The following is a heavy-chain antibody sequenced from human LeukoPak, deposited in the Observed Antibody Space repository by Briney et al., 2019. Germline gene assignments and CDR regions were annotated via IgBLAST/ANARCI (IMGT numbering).Heavy chain of an antibody. J-gene: IGHJ4*02. CDR1: GYTFTSYG. Sequence: GASVKVSCKASGYTFTSYGISWVRQAPGQGLEWMGCISAYNGNTNYAQKLQGRVTMTTDTSTSTAYLELRSLRSDDPAVDYCARLWGESYRSGGFDDWCQGALVTVAS. CDR3: ARLWGESYRSGGFDD. V-gene: IGHV1-18*01. D-gene: IGHD1-26*01. CDR2: ISAYNGNT.